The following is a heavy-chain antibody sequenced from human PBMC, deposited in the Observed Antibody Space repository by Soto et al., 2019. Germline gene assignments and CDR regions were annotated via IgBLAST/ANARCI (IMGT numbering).Heavy chain of an antibody. J-gene: IGHJ6*02. CDR2: INPNSGGT. Sequence: ASVKVSCKASGYTFTGYYMHWVRQAPGQGLEWMGWINPNSGGTKYAQKFQGWVTMTRDTSISTAYLELSRLRSDDTAVYYCARGGQDIVVVPAASDYYYGMDVWGQGTTVTVSS. V-gene: IGHV1-2*04. CDR3: ARGGQDIVVVPAASDYYYGMDV. CDR1: GYTFTGYY. D-gene: IGHD2-2*01.